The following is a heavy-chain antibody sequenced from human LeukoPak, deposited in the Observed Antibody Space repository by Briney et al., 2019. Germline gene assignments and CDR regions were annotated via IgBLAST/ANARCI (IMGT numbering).Heavy chain of an antibody. V-gene: IGHV3-48*04. CDR2: ITSSSSSI. Sequence: GGSLRLSCAASGFTSSSYSLNWVRQAPGKGLGWVSYITSSSSSIYYADSVKGRFTISRDNAKNSLYLQMNSLRAEDTAMYYCARDYCSGGRCYSVDYWGQGTLVTVSS. CDR3: ARDYCSGGRCYSVDY. D-gene: IGHD2-15*01. J-gene: IGHJ4*02. CDR1: GFTSSSYS.